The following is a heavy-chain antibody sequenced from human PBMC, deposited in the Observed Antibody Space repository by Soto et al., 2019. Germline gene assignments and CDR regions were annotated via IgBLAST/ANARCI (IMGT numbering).Heavy chain of an antibody. CDR3: AKEGEPFDYARCFDP. V-gene: IGHV3-9*01. D-gene: IGHD4-17*01. CDR2: ISWNSGSI. J-gene: IGHJ5*02. CDR1: GFTFHDYA. Sequence: EVQLVESGGGLVQPGRSLRLSCAASGFTFHDYAMHWVRQAPGKGLEWVSGISWNSGSIGYADSVKGRFTISRDNAKNSMYLRMNSLRAEDTALYYCAKEGEPFDYARCFDPWGQGTLVTVSS.